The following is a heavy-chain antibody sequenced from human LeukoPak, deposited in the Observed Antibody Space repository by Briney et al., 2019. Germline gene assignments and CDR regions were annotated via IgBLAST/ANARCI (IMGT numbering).Heavy chain of an antibody. CDR1: EFTFSSYF. Sequence: GGSLRLSCAASEFTFSSYFMHWVRQAPGKGLEWVAVISSDGSNKYHADSVKGRFTISRDNSKNTLYLQMNSLRAEDTAVYYCAKVWQQLGKYFDYWGQGTLVTVSS. D-gene: IGHD6-13*01. CDR2: ISSDGSNK. J-gene: IGHJ4*02. CDR3: AKVWQQLGKYFDY. V-gene: IGHV3-30-3*01.